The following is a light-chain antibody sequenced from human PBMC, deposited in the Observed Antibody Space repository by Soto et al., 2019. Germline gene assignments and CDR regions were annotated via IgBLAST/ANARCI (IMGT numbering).Light chain of an antibody. J-gene: IGKJ1*01. CDR3: QQYNNWPPWT. CDR1: QSVSNN. CDR2: DAS. V-gene: IGKV3-15*01. Sequence: ILMTQSPATLSVATGESATLSCRASQSVSNNLAWYQQKPGQAPRLLIYDASTRATGIPARFSGSGSGTEFTLTISGLQSADFAVYYCQQYNNWPPWTFGQGTKVEIK.